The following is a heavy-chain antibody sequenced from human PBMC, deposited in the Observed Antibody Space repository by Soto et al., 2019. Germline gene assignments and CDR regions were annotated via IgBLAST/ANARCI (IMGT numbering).Heavy chain of an antibody. J-gene: IGHJ4*02. V-gene: IGHV3-15*01. CDR2: IKSKTDGGTT. D-gene: IGHD6-13*01. CDR1: GFTFSAAW. CDR3: TTGLAAAATNY. Sequence: GGSLRLSCAASGFTFSAAWMSWVRQAPGKGLEWVGRIKSKTDGGTTDFAAPVKGRFTISRDDSKNTVYLQMNSLKIEDTAVYYCTTGLAAAATNYWGQGTLVTVSS.